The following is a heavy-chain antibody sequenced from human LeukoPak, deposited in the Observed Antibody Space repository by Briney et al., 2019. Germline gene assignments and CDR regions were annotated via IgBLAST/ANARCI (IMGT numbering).Heavy chain of an antibody. CDR1: GFTFSSYE. CDR2: ISSSGSTI. V-gene: IGHV3-48*03. CDR3: AKDLRWDSSGYYDY. D-gene: IGHD3-22*01. Sequence: GGSLRLSCAASGFTFSSYEMNWVRQAPGKGLEWVSYISSSGSTIYYADSVKGRFTISRDNSKNTLYLQMNSLRAGDTAVYYCAKDLRWDSSGYYDYWGQGTLVTVSS. J-gene: IGHJ4*02.